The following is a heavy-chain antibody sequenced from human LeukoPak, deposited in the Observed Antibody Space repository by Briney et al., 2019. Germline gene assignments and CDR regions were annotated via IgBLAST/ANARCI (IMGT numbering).Heavy chain of an antibody. CDR1: GGTFSSYA. Sequence: SVKVSCKASGGTFSSYAISWVRQAPGQGLEWMGRIIPILGIANYAQKFQGRVTITADKSTSTAYMELSSLRSEDTAVYYCARGNILTGYCFDFWGQGALVTVSS. CDR2: IIPILGIA. CDR3: ARGNILTGYCFDF. D-gene: IGHD3-9*01. J-gene: IGHJ4*02. V-gene: IGHV1-69*04.